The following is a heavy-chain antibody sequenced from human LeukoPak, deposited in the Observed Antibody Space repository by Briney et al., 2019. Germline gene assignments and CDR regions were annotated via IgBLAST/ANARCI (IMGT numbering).Heavy chain of an antibody. V-gene: IGHV3-48*01. J-gene: IGHJ4*02. CDR2: ISSSSSTI. D-gene: IGHD4-17*01. CDR1: GFTFSSYN. Sequence: GGSLRLSCAASGFTFSSYNMNWVRQAPGKGLEWVSYISSSSSTIYYADSVQGRFTISRDNAKNSLYLQMNSLRAEDTAVYYCAREYGDPRLRYFDYWGQGTLVTVSS. CDR3: AREYGDPRLRYFDY.